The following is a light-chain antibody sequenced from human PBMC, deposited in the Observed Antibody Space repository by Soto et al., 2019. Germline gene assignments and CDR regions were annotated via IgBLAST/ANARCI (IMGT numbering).Light chain of an antibody. CDR2: GAS. CDR1: QSVSSAY. CDR3: QQYDNSPQVT. Sequence: EIVLTQSPGTLSLSPGERATLSCRASQSVSSAYLAWYQQKPGQAPRLLIYGASTRATGIPDRFSGSESGTDFTLTISRLEPEDFAVYYCQQYDNSPQVTFGQGTRLEIK. V-gene: IGKV3-20*01. J-gene: IGKJ5*01.